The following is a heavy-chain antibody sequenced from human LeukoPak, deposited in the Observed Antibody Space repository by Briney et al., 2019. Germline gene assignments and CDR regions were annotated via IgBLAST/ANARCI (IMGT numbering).Heavy chain of an antibody. V-gene: IGHV4-61*01. CDR1: GGSVSSGSYY. CDR3: ARGTPIAARHREWFDP. CDR2: IYYSGST. Sequence: SETLSLTCTVSGGSVSSGSYYWSWIRQPPGKGLEWNGYIYYSGSTNYNPSLKSRVTISVDTSKNQFSLKLSSVTAADTAVYYCARGTPIAARHREWFDPWGQGTLVTVSS. D-gene: IGHD6-6*01. J-gene: IGHJ5*02.